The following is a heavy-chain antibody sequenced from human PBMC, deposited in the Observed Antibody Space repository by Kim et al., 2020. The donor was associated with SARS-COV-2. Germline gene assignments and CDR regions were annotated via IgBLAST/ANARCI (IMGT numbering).Heavy chain of an antibody. CDR2: TYYRSKWYN. D-gene: IGHD2-2*01. Sequence: SQTLSLTCAISGDSVSSNSAAWNWIRQSPSRGLEWLGRTYYRSKWYNDYAVSVKSRITINPDTSKNQFSLQLNSVTPEDTAVYYCARGPVWGEYIVVVPGSYWYFDLWGRGTLVTVSS. CDR1: GDSVSSNSAA. V-gene: IGHV6-1*01. CDR3: ARGPVWGEYIVVVPGSYWYFDL. J-gene: IGHJ2*01.